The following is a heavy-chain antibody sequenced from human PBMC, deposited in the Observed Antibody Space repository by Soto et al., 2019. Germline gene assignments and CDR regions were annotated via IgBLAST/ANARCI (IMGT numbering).Heavy chain of an antibody. Sequence: EVQLLESGGGLVQPGGSLRLSCAASGFTLKSYAMSWVRQAPGKGLEWVSAITVSGANTYYADSVKGRFTISRDNSKNTLYLQMNSLRAEDTAVYYCAKEVATITYWGQATLVTVSS. CDR3: AKEVATITY. CDR1: GFTLKSYA. D-gene: IGHD5-12*01. CDR2: ITVSGANT. V-gene: IGHV3-23*01. J-gene: IGHJ4*02.